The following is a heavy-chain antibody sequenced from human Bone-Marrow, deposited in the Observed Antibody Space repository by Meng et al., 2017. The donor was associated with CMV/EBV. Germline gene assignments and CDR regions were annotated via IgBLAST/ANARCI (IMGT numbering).Heavy chain of an antibody. D-gene: IGHD3-9*01. Sequence: GESLKISCAASGFTFSSYAMHWVRQAPGKGLEWVAVISYDGSNKYYADSVKGRFTISRDNSKNTLYLQMNSLRAEDTAVYYCAILTGNRGGLDYWGQGTLVTVSS. CDR3: AILTGNRGGLDY. J-gene: IGHJ4*02. CDR1: GFTFSSYA. CDR2: ISYDGSNK. V-gene: IGHV3-30-3*01.